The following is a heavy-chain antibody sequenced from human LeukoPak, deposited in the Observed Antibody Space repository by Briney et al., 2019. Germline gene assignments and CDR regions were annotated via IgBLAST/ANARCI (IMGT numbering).Heavy chain of an antibody. D-gene: IGHD2-2*01. J-gene: IGHJ6*02. Sequence: GSSVKVSCKASGGTFSSYAISWVRQAPGQGLEWMGRIIPILGIANYAQKFQGRVTITADKSTSTAYMELSSLRSEDTAVYYCARDCSSTSCYDYYYYGMDVWGQETTVTVSS. CDR1: GGTFSSYA. CDR3: ARDCSSTSCYDYYYYGMDV. CDR2: IIPILGIA. V-gene: IGHV1-69*04.